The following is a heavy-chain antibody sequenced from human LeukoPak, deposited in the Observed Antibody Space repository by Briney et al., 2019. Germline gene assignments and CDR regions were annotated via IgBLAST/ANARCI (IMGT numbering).Heavy chain of an antibody. J-gene: IGHJ5*02. CDR1: GFTFSSYG. CDR2: IRYDGSNK. V-gene: IGHV3-30*02. D-gene: IGHD2-2*01. CDR3: AGLVPAASWFDP. Sequence: GGSLRLSCAASGFTFSSYGMHWVRQAPGKGLEWVAFIRYDGSNKYYADSAKGRFTISRDNSKNTPYLQMNSLRAEDTAVYYCAGLVPAASWFDPWGQGNLVTVSS.